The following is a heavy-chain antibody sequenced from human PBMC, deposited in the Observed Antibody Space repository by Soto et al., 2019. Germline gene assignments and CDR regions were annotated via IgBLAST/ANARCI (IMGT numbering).Heavy chain of an antibody. D-gene: IGHD5-18*01. J-gene: IGHJ4*02. CDR2: MYSSGTA. CDR3: ARELRGYSYGPGEVY. Sequence: SETLSLTCTVSGGSITSSNYYWSWIRQSPGEGLEWIGHMYSSGTAYYNPSLMSRVSMSIDTSKNQFSLNLNSVTVADTAVYFCARELRGYSYGPGEVYWGRGTLVTVSS. CDR1: GGSITSSNYY. V-gene: IGHV4-30-4*01.